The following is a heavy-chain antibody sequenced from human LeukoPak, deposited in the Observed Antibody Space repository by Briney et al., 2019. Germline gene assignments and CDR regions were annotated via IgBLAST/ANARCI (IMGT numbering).Heavy chain of an antibody. CDR3: ARDGDYYDSSGSSPGWFDP. D-gene: IGHD3-22*01. CDR1: GGTFSSYA. V-gene: IGHV1-69*05. J-gene: IGHJ5*02. CDR2: IIPIFGTA. Sequence: SVKVSCKASGGTFSSYAISWVRQAPGQGLEWMGGIIPIFGTANYAQKFQGRVTMTRDTSTSTVYMELSSLRSEDTAVYYCARDGDYYDSSGSSPGWFDPWGQGTLVTVSS.